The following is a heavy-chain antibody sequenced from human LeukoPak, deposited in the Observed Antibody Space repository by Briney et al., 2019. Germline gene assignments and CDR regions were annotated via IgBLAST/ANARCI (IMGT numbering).Heavy chain of an antibody. Sequence: SETLSLTCTVSGGSISSYYWSWIRQPAGKGLEWIGRIYTSGSTNYNPSLKSRVTMSVDTSKNQFSLKLSSVTAADTAVYYCAGSIYDYAWGSYRYDLDYWGQGTLVTVSS. CDR1: GGSISSYY. CDR3: AGSIYDYAWGSYRYDLDY. J-gene: IGHJ4*02. D-gene: IGHD3-16*02. CDR2: IYTSGST. V-gene: IGHV4-4*07.